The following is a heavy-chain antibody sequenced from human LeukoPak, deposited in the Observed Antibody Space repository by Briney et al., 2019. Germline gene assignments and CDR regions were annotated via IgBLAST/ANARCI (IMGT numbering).Heavy chain of an antibody. CDR2: IKQDGSEK. V-gene: IGHV3-7*03. CDR1: GFTFSNYW. J-gene: IGHJ1*01. Sequence: SGGSLRLSCAASGFTFSNYWMNWVRQAPGKGLEWVANIKQDGSEKYYVDSVKGRFTISRDNAKNSLYLQMNSLRTEDTALYYCAKDLAVAGHFQHWGQGTLVTVSS. CDR3: AKDLAVAGHFQH. D-gene: IGHD6-19*01.